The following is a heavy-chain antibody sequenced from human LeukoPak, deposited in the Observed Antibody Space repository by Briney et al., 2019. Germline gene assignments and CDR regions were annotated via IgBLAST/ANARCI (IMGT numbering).Heavy chain of an antibody. J-gene: IGHJ4*02. CDR3: AITYSSSSKARFDY. Sequence: PSETLSLTCSVSGASISPYYWVWIRQPPGKGLEWIGYVFYNGRTSYNPSLKSRVTISADTSKNQFSLKMNSVTAADTAVYYCAITYSSSSKARFDYWGQGTLVTVSS. CDR2: VFYNGRT. V-gene: IGHV4-59*08. D-gene: IGHD6-6*01. CDR1: GASISPYY.